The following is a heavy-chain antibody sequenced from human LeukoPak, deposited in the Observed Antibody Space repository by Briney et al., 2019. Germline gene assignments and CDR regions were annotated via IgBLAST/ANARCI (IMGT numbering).Heavy chain of an antibody. CDR3: AKGMLAYCGGDCSELGVFDI. J-gene: IGHJ3*02. CDR2: ISWNSGNR. CDR1: GFTFDEYA. Sequence: HSGGSLRLPCAASGFTFDEYAMHWVRQAPGKSLEWVSGISWNSGNRVYADSVKGRFTISRDNAKNSLYLQMNSLRAEDTALYYCAKGMLAYCGGDCSELGVFDIWGQGTMVTVSS. V-gene: IGHV3-9*01. D-gene: IGHD2-21*02.